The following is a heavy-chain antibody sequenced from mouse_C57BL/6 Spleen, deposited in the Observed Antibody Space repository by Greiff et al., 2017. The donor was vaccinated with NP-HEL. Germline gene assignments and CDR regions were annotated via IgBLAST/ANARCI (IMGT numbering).Heavy chain of an antibody. CDR1: GFSLTSYG. Sequence: QVQLQQSGPGLVQPSQSLSITCTVSGFSLTSYGVHWVRQSPGKGLEWLGVIWRGGSTDYNAAFMSRLSITKDNSKSQVFFKMNSLQADDTAIYYCAKNKGPYYYAMDYWGQGTSVTVSS. J-gene: IGHJ4*01. V-gene: IGHV2-5*01. CDR2: IWRGGST. CDR3: AKNKGPYYYAMDY.